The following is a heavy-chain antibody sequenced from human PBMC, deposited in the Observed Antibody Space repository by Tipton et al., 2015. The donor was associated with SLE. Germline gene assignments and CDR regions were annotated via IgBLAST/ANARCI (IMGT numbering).Heavy chain of an antibody. CDR1: GGSFSGNY. D-gene: IGHD6-13*01. CDR2: INHRGGT. V-gene: IGHV4-34*01. Sequence: LRLSCAVFGGSFSGNYWIWIRQTPGKGLEWIGEINHRGGTNLNPSLESRVSVSVDASKNQFSLKLSSVTAADTAVYYCARGGEYGSSWYPRYFYYMDVWGKGTTVTVSS. CDR3: ARGGEYGSSWYPRYFYYMDV. J-gene: IGHJ6*03.